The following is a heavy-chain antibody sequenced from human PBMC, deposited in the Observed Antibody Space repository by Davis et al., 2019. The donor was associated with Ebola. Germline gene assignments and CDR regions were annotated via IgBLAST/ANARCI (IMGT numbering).Heavy chain of an antibody. CDR2: TYYTSKRYN. CDR3: ARGWLRGAMDV. J-gene: IGHJ6*04. V-gene: IGHV6-1*01. CDR1: GDSVSSAG. Sequence: HSQTLSLTCVISGDSVSSAGWNWIRQSPSRGLEWLGRTYYTSKRYNDYAVSMKSRITIDPDTSKNQLSLHLNFVTPEDTAVYFCARGWLRGAMDVWGKGTTVTVSS. D-gene: IGHD5-12*01.